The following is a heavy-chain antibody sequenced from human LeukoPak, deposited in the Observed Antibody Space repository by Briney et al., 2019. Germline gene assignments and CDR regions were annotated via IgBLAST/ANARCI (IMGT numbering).Heavy chain of an antibody. CDR3: ARYSWYLGTYDY. CDR1: GGSFSGYY. CDR2: INHSGST. J-gene: IGHJ4*02. D-gene: IGHD6-13*01. Sequence: PSETLSLTCAVYGGSFSGYYWSWIRQPPGKGLEWIGEINHSGSTNYNPSLKSRVTISVDTSKNQFPLKLSSVTAADTAVYYCARYSWYLGTYDYWGQGTLVTVSS. V-gene: IGHV4-34*01.